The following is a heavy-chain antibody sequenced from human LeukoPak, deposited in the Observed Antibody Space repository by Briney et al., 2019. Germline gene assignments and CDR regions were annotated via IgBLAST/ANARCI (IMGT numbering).Heavy chain of an antibody. V-gene: IGHV1-46*01. Sequence: ASVKVSCKASGYTFGTHWMHWVRQAPGQGLEWMAIINPSGDVRSYAQKFQGKVTVTRDMSTRTVYMELSDLRPEDTAVYYCARDYSGEWEQLTGWWFDPWGQGTLVIVSS. J-gene: IGHJ5*02. CDR2: INPSGDVR. CDR3: ARDYSGEWEQLTGWWFDP. CDR1: GYTFGTHW. D-gene: IGHD1-26*01.